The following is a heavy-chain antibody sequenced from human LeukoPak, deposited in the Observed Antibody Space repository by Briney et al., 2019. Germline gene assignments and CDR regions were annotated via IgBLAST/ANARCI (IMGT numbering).Heavy chain of an antibody. Sequence: GGSLRLSCAASGFTFTTYAMSWVRQAPGKGLEWVSYISGSGTSIQYADSVKGRFTISRDNAKNSLYLQMDSLRDEDTAVYYCARDPGGPNMDEYFQQWGQGTLVTVSS. CDR1: GFTFTTYA. CDR2: ISGSGTSI. D-gene: IGHD4/OR15-4a*01. V-gene: IGHV3-48*02. J-gene: IGHJ1*01. CDR3: ARDPGGPNMDEYFQQ.